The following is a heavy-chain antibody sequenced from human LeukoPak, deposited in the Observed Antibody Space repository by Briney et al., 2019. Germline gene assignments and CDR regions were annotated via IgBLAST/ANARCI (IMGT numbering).Heavy chain of an antibody. CDR1: GGSISRYY. Sequence: SETLSLTCTVSGGSISRYYWSWIRQPPGTGLEWIGYIYYSGSTNYNPSLKSRVTISVDTSKNQFSLKLSSVTAADTAVYYCARQVRGASIWTPRLAFDIWGQGTMVTVSS. J-gene: IGHJ3*02. CDR2: IYYSGST. CDR3: ARQVRGASIWTPRLAFDI. V-gene: IGHV4-59*08. D-gene: IGHD3-10*01.